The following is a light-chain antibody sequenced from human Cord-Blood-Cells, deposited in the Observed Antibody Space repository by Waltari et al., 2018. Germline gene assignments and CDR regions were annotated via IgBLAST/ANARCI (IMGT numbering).Light chain of an antibody. CDR1: RSDVGSYNL. Sequence: QSALTQPASVSGSPGQSITISCTGTRSDVGSYNLVSWYQQHPGKAPKPKIYEGSKRPSGVSNRFPGSKSGNTASLTISGLQAEDEADYYCCSYAGSSTWVFGGGTKLTVL. CDR3: CSYAGSSTWV. V-gene: IGLV2-23*01. J-gene: IGLJ3*02. CDR2: EGS.